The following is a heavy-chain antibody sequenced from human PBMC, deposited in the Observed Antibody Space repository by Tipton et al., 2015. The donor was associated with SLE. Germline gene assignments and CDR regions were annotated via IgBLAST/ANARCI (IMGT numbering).Heavy chain of an antibody. J-gene: IGHJ4*02. V-gene: IGHV4-39*07. Sequence: TLSLTCTVSGGSISSSSYYWGWIPQPPGKGLEWIGSIYYSGSTYYNPSLKSRVTITVDTSKNQFSLKLSSVTAADTAVYYCARRLTRYSGYDYFDYWGQGTLVTVSS. CDR2: IYYSGST. CDR3: ARRLTRYSGYDYFDY. CDR1: GGSISSSSYY. D-gene: IGHD5-12*01.